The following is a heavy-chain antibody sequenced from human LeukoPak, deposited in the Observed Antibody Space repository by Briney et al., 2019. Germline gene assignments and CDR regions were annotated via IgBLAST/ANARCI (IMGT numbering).Heavy chain of an antibody. CDR3: ARKGGLFDY. CDR2: IYYKGST. Sequence: PSETLSLTCTVAGGSIRYYYWSWLRQSPGKGLEWIGYIYYKGSTNYNPSLKSRVTISVDMSKNQFSLKMSSVTAADTAVYYCARKGGLFDYWGQGRLVTVSS. V-gene: IGHV4-59*01. CDR1: GGSIRYYY. J-gene: IGHJ4*02. D-gene: IGHD2-15*01.